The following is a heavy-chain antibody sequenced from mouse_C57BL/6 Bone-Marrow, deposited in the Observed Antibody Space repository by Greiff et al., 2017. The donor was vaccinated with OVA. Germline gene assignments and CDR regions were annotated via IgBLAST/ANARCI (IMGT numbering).Heavy chain of an antibody. J-gene: IGHJ2*01. D-gene: IGHD1-1*01. V-gene: IGHV1-59*01. Sequence: QVQLQQPGAELVRPGPSVKLSCKASGYTFTSYWMHWVKQRPGQGLEWIGVIDPSDSYTNYNQKFKGKATLTVDPSSSTAYMQLSSLTAEDAAVYYGTSRGGYYYGSSPYYWGQGTTLTVSS. CDR3: TSRGGYYYGSSPYY. CDR2: IDPSDSYT. CDR1: GYTFTSYW.